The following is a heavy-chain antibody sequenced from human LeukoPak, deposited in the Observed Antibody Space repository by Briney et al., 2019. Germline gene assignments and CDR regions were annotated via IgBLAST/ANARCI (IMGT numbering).Heavy chain of an antibody. Sequence: SETLSLSCTVSGGSISSGSYYCSWLRQPAAKGLEWLGRIYTSGSTHYNPSLQSRVTISVHTSKNQFSLKLSSVTASATALSYRPTYRSSSRWYGRPPYYSSYLDVWCKGTTVTVSS. V-gene: IGHV4-61*02. CDR2: IYTSGST. D-gene: IGHD6-19*01. CDR1: GGSISSGSYY. J-gene: IGHJ6*03. CDR3: PTYRSSSRWYGRPPYYSSYLDV.